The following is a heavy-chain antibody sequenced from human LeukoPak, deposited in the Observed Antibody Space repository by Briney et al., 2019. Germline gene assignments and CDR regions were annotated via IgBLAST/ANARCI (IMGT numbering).Heavy chain of an antibody. Sequence: GESLKISCKGSGYSFTSYWIGWVRQMPGKGLEWMGIIYPGDSDTRYSPSFQGQVTISADKSISTAYLQWSSLKASDTAMYYCARLEGSVDEGYSYGWYLDYWGQGTLVTVSS. CDR2: IYPGDSDT. CDR1: GYSFTSYW. CDR3: ARLEGSVDEGYSYGWYLDY. V-gene: IGHV5-51*01. D-gene: IGHD5-18*01. J-gene: IGHJ4*02.